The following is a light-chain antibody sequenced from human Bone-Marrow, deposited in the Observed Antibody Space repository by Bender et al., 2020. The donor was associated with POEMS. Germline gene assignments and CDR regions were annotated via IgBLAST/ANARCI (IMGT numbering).Light chain of an antibody. CDR3: CSYAGSSTLV. J-gene: IGLJ2*01. V-gene: IGLV1-44*01. CDR1: SSNIGAHA. CDR2: SSH. Sequence: QSVLTQPPSASGTPGQRVTISCSGGSSNIGAHAVNWYQHLPGTAPKLLIYSSHRRPSGVSNRFSGSKSGNTASLTISGLQAEDEADYYCCSYAGSSTLVFGGGTKLTVL.